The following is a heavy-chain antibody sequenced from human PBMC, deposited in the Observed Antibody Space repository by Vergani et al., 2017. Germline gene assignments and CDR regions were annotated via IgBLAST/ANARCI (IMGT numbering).Heavy chain of an antibody. J-gene: IGHJ4*02. D-gene: IGHD3-22*01. V-gene: IGHV2-5*02. Sequence: QITLKESGPTLVKPTQTLTLTCTFSGFSLSTSGVGVGWIRQPPGKALEWLALIYWDDDKRYSTSLKSRLTITKDTSKNQVVLTMTNMDPVDTATYYCAHSFGYSPSPIFDYWGQGTLVTVSS. CDR3: AHSFGYSPSPIFDY. CDR2: IYWDDDK. CDR1: GFSLSTSGVG.